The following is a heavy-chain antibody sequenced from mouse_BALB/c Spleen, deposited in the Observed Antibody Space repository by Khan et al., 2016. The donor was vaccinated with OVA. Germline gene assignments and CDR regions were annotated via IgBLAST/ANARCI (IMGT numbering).Heavy chain of an antibody. D-gene: IGHD1-2*01. CDR1: GFTFSSYG. CDR3: ARSSTTTKGDYYAMDY. V-gene: IGHV5-6*01. CDR2: ISSGGHYT. Sequence: DVQLVESGGDLVKPGGSLKLSCAASGFTFSSYGMSWVRQTPDKRLEWVATISSGGHYTYFPDRVRGRFTISRDNAKNTLSLQMSSLKSEDTAMYYCARSSTTTKGDYYAMDYWGQGTSVTVSS. J-gene: IGHJ4*01.